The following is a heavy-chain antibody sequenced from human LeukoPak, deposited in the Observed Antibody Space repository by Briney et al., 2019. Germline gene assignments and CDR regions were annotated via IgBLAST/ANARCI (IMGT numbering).Heavy chain of an antibody. CDR2: IYYSGST. CDR1: GGSISSAGYY. J-gene: IGHJ4*02. Sequence: YPSQTLSLTCTVSGGSISSAGYYWSWIRQHPGKGLEWIGYIYYSGSTYYNPSLKSRITISVDTSKNQFSLKLSFVTAADTAVYYCARSNGYSSSWYYFDYWGQGTLVIVSS. V-gene: IGHV4-31*03. CDR3: ARSNGYSSSWYYFDY. D-gene: IGHD6-13*01.